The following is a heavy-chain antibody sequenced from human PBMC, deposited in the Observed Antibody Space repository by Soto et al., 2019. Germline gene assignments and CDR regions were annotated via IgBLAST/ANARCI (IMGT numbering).Heavy chain of an antibody. CDR3: ARVDDYSNSV. CDR2: IYYSGST. CDR1: GGSISSYY. Sequence: SETLSLTCTVSGGSISSYYWSWIRQPPGKGLEWIGYIYYSGSTNYNPSLKSRVTISVDTSKNQFSLKLSSVTAADTAVYYCARVDDYSNSVWGQGTLVTVSS. V-gene: IGHV4-59*01. D-gene: IGHD4-4*01. J-gene: IGHJ4*02.